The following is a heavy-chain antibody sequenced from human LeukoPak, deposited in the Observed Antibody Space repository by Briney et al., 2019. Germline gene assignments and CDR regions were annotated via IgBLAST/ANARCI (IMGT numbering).Heavy chain of an antibody. CDR1: GFTFTSSA. CDR2: IVVGSGNT. V-gene: IGHV1-58*01. J-gene: IGHJ5*02. CDR3: AAEIAVAGTGGFDP. D-gene: IGHD6-19*01. Sequence: ASVKVSCKASGFTFTSSAVQWVRRARGQRLEWIGWIVVGSGNTNYAQKFQERVTITRDMSTSTAYMELSSLRSEDTAVYYCAAEIAVAGTGGFDPWGQGTLVTVSS.